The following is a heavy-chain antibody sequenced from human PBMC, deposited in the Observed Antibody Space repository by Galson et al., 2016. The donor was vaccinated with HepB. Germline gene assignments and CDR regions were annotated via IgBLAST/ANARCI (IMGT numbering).Heavy chain of an antibody. J-gene: IGHJ4*02. D-gene: IGHD2-8*01. CDR2: IYPADSDP. CDR3: AIPRPCTDVVCRIFEY. V-gene: IGHV5-51*01. CDR1: GYSFTTYW. Sequence: QSGAEVKKPGESLKISCTGSGYSFTTYWIGWVRQMPGKGLEWMGIIYPADSDPRYSPSFQGQVTISADKSASTAYLQWSSLKASDTAIYYCAIPRPCTDVVCRIFEYWGQGTLVSVST.